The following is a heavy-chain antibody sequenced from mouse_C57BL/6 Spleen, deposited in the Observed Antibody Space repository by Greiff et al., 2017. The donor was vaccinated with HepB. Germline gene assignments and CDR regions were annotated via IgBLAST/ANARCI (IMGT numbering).Heavy chain of an antibody. CDR3: ARHLLLSNWYFDV. V-gene: IGHV1-7*01. Sequence: LEESGAELAKPGASVKLSCKASGYTFTSYWMHWVKQRPGQGLEWIGYINPSSGYTKYNQKFKDKATLTADKSSSTAYMQLSSLTYEDSAVYYCARHLLLSNWYFDVWGTGTTVTVSS. CDR1: GYTFTSYW. D-gene: IGHD2-10*01. J-gene: IGHJ1*03. CDR2: INPSSGYT.